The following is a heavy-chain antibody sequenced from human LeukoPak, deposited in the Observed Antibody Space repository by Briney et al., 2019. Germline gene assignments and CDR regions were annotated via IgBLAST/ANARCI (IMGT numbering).Heavy chain of an antibody. CDR1: GGSFSGYY. Sequence: SETLSLTCAVYGGSFSGYYWNWIRQPPGKGLEWIGEINHSGSTTYNPSLKSRVTISLDTSKNQFSLKLSSVTAADTAVYYCARSPGGSWSGYPNLDYWGQGTLVTVSS. V-gene: IGHV4-34*01. D-gene: IGHD3-3*01. CDR2: INHSGST. CDR3: ARSPGGSWSGYPNLDY. J-gene: IGHJ4*02.